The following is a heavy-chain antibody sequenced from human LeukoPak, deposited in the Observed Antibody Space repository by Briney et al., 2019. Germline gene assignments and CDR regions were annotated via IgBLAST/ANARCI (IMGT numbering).Heavy chain of an antibody. D-gene: IGHD3-10*01. CDR1: GYTFGSYD. J-gene: IGHJ6*02. CDR2: MNPNSGNT. Sequence: ASVKVSCKDSGYTFGSYDINWVRQATGQGLEWMGWMNPNSGNTGYAQKFQGRVTMTRDTSISTAYMELRSLRSEDTAVYYCAKGGTMARGVNPLGDYGMDVWGQGTTVTVSS. V-gene: IGHV1-8*01. CDR3: AKGGTMARGVNPLGDYGMDV.